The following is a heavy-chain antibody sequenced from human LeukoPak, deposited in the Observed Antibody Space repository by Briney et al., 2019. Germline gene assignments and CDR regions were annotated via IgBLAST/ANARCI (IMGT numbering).Heavy chain of an antibody. J-gene: IGHJ4*02. D-gene: IGHD5-12*01. CDR1: GYTFSSYG. CDR3: ARDQGIYNHRIIDS. Sequence: VASVKVSCKASGYTFSSYGISWVRQAPGQEREWMGWISAYNGNTNFAQEFQGRVTMTTDTSTSTASMELRSLRSDDTAVYYCARDQGIYNHRIIDSWGQGTLVTVSS. V-gene: IGHV1-18*01. CDR2: ISAYNGNT.